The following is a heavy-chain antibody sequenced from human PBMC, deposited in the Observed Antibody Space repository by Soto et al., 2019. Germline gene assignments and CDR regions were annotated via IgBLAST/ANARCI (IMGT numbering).Heavy chain of an antibody. J-gene: IGHJ4*02. CDR2: IYYSGST. CDR1: GGSISSYY. CDR3: ARGSIVHYFDY. D-gene: IGHD3-22*01. Sequence: SETLSLTCTASGGSISSYYWSWIRQPPGKGLEWIGYIYYSGSTNYNPSLKSRVTISVDTSKNQFSLKLSSVTATDTAVYYCARGSIVHYFDYWGQGTLVTVSS. V-gene: IGHV4-59*01.